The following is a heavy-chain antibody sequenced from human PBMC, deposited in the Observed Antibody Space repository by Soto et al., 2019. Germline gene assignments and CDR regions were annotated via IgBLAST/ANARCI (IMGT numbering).Heavy chain of an antibody. D-gene: IGHD1-26*01. J-gene: IGHJ4*02. V-gene: IGHV1-18*01. CDR2: ISAYSGNT. Sequence: QVQLLQSGVEVKKPGASVKVSCQASGYTFLSYGISWVRQAPGQGLEWVGWISAYSGNTDYAQRLQDRVTLTTDTSTSTAYTELRNLRSDDTAVYYCARNPSGSSFDSWGQGTLVTVSS. CDR3: ARNPSGSSFDS. CDR1: GYTFLSYG.